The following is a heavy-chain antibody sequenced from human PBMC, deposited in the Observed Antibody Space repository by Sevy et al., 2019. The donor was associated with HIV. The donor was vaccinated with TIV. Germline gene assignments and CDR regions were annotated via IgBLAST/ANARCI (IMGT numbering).Heavy chain of an antibody. V-gene: IGHV3-7*04. CDR2: IIQDESEK. Sequence: GGSLRLSCAASGFTFSTYWMHWVRQAPGKGLEWVANIIQDESEKYYVASVKGRFTISRDNAKNSLYLQMNSLRPGDTAVYYCARGNSGSFDYWGQGTLVTVSS. CDR1: GFTFSTYW. D-gene: IGHD3-22*01. CDR3: ARGNSGSFDY. J-gene: IGHJ4*02.